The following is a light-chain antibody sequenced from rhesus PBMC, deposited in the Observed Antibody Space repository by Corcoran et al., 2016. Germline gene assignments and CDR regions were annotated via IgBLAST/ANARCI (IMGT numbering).Light chain of an antibody. CDR3: QQYNNSPFT. Sequence: DIQMTQSPSSLSASVGDRVTITCRASQAINAHLSWYQQKPGKAPKPLIYCASSLETGVPSRLSGSRSGTDYTLTISSLQPEDMATYYCQQYNNSPFTFGPGTKPDIK. J-gene: IGKJ3*01. CDR2: CAS. V-gene: IGKV1-66*01. CDR1: QAINAH.